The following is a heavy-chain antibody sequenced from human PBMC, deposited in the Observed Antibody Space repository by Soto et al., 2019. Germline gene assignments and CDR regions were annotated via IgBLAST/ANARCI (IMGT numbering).Heavy chain of an antibody. D-gene: IGHD2-2*01. Sequence: ASVKVSCKASGGTFSSYTISWVRQAPGQGLEWMGRIIPILGIANYAQKFQGRVTITADKSTSTAYMELSSLRSEDTVVYYCARAVLPAAHFDYWGQGTLVTVSS. CDR2: IIPILGIA. CDR3: ARAVLPAAHFDY. CDR1: GGTFSSYT. V-gene: IGHV1-69*02. J-gene: IGHJ4*02.